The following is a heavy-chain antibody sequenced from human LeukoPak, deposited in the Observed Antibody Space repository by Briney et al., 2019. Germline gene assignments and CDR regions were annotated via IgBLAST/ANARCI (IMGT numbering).Heavy chain of an antibody. D-gene: IGHD2-21*01. V-gene: IGHV4-39*01. CDR3: ARYRQGEIDY. CDR1: GGSISSSSYY. CDR2: IYYSGST. Sequence: SETLCLTCTVSGGSISSSSYYWGWIRQPPGKGLEWIGSIYYSGSTYYNPSLKSRVTISVDTSKNQFSLKLSSVTAADTAVYCCARYRQGEIDYWGQGTLVTVSS. J-gene: IGHJ4*02.